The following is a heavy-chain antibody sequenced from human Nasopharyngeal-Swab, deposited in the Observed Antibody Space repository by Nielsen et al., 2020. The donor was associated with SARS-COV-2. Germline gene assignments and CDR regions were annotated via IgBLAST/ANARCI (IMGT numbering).Heavy chain of an antibody. CDR1: GGSISSYY. V-gene: IGHV4-59*12. CDR3: AREVVGGLVDS. CDR2: FPYTGIT. Sequence: GSLRLSCTVSGGSISSYYWSWIRQPPGKGLEWIGYFPYTGITNYNPSLKSRVTISVDLSKNQFSLKLSSVAAADTAVYYCAREVVGGLVDSWGQGTLVTVSS. D-gene: IGHD1-26*01. J-gene: IGHJ4*02.